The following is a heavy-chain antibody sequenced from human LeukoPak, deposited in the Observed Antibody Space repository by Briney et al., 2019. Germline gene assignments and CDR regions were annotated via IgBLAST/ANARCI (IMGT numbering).Heavy chain of an antibody. Sequence: GGSLRLSCAASGFTFHSHSMNWVRQAPGKGLEWVSSISMTSSYIYYAGSVKGRFTISRDNAKNSLYLHMNSLRAEDTAVYYCAREEIRSWFDLWGQGTLVTVSS. V-gene: IGHV3-21*01. CDR1: GFTFHSHS. CDR3: AREEIRSWFDL. D-gene: IGHD5-24*01. CDR2: ISMTSSYI. J-gene: IGHJ5*02.